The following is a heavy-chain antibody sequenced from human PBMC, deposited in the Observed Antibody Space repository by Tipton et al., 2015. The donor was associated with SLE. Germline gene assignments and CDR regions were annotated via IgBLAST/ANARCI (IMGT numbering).Heavy chain of an antibody. CDR3: ARVPGQFGGYSYGEARGAFDI. CDR2: IYYSGST. J-gene: IGHJ3*02. Sequence: TLSLTCTVSGGSISSYYWSWIRQPPGKGLEWIGYIYYSGSTNYNPSLKSRVTISVDKSKNQFSLKLSSVTAADTAVYYCARVPGQFGGYSYGEARGAFDIWGQGTMVTVSS. D-gene: IGHD5-18*01. CDR1: GGSISSYY. V-gene: IGHV4-59*12.